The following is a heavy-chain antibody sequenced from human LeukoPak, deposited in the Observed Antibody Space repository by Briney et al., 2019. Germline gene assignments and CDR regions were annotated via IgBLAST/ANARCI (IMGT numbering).Heavy chain of an antibody. D-gene: IGHD1-1*01. J-gene: IGHJ4*02. CDR1: GYTFTSYG. Sequence: ASVKVSCKASGYTFTSYGISWVRQAPGQGLEWMGWMHPNGGDTGYAQKFQGRVTMTRNTSISTAYMELSSLRPEDTAVYYCARHFGTGDNFDYWGQGTLLIVSS. CDR3: ARHFGTGDNFDY. V-gene: IGHV1-8*02. CDR2: MHPNGGDT.